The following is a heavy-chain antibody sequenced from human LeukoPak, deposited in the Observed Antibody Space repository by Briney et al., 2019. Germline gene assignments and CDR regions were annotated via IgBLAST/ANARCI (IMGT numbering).Heavy chain of an antibody. CDR2: IIDSGGST. Sequence: GGSLRLSRAASGFTLCSYAMSGVPQAPGERLGWGSGIIDSGGSTHYADFVKGRFTISRDNSKNMLYLQMNRLRADDTAVYYCAKGGLATLVRAQLDYGGQGTLLTVS. J-gene: IGHJ4*02. D-gene: IGHD5-24*01. V-gene: IGHV3-23*01. CDR3: AKGGLATLVRAQLDY. CDR1: GFTLCSYA.